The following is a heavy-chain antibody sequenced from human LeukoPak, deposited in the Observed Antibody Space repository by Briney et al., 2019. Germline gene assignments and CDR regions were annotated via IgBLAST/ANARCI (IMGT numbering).Heavy chain of an antibody. CDR2: MSGTDTTR. CDR3: TTLGYHLDS. Sequence: PGGSLRLSCVASGFAFSAYEMNWVRQAQGKGLEWVAYMSGTDTTRYYADSVRGRFTISRDNAKNSLYLQMSSLRVEDTALYYCTTLGYHLDSWGQGTPVTVSS. CDR1: GFAFSAYE. J-gene: IGHJ4*02. D-gene: IGHD3-22*01. V-gene: IGHV3-48*03.